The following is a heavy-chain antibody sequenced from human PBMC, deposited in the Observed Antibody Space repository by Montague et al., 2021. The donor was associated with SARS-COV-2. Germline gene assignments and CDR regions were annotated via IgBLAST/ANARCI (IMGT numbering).Heavy chain of an antibody. J-gene: IGHJ3*01. CDR1: GGSITNNIYY. CDR3: ARLKRYFDSSGSPAAFDF. Sequence: SETLSLTCTVSGGSITNNIYYWAWIRQPPGKGLEWIGSTDYTGNTYYNPSLKSQLTISVVTSKNHFTLKLSSVTAAETAVYYCARLKRYFDSSGSPAAFDFWGQGTMVTVSS. V-gene: IGHV4-39*02. D-gene: IGHD3-22*01. CDR2: TDYTGNT.